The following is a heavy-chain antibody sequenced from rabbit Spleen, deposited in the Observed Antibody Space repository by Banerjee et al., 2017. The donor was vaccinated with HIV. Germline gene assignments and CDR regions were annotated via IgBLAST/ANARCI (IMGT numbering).Heavy chain of an antibody. J-gene: IGHJ6*01. Sequence: QSLEESGGDLVKPGASLTLTCTASGFSFSSRYYICWVRQAPGKGLEWIACIYAGSSGSTYYANGAKGRFTISKTSSTTVTLQLTSLTAADTATYFCARDTGTSFSTYGMDLWGPGTLVTVS. CDR1: GFSFSSRYY. CDR3: ARDTGTSFSTYGMDL. CDR2: IYAGSSGST. D-gene: IGHD8-1*01. V-gene: IGHV1S40*01.